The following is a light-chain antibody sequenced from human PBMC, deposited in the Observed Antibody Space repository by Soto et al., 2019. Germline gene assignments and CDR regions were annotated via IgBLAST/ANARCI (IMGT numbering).Light chain of an antibody. V-gene: IGKV3-11*01. J-gene: IGKJ1*01. CDR1: QSVSSH. Sequence: EIVLTQSPATLSLSLGERATLSCRASQSVSSHLAWYQQKPGQSPRLLIYDASNRAAGIPARFSGSGSGTDCTPTISIRAPEQFAFYFGQQRRHSPTFGQGTKVDIK. CDR2: DAS. CDR3: QQRRHSPT.